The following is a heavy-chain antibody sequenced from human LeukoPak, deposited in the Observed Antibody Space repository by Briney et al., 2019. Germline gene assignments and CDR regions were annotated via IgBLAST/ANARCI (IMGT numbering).Heavy chain of an antibody. Sequence: SQTLSLTCAISGDSVSSNSAAWNWIRQSPSRGLEWLGRTYYRSKWYNDYAVSVKSRITINPDTSKNQFSLQLNSVTPEDTAVYYCARDVATYYDFWSGSHPLYYFDYWGQGTLVTVSS. J-gene: IGHJ4*02. CDR2: TYYRSKWYN. D-gene: IGHD3-3*01. CDR3: ARDVATYYDFWSGSHPLYYFDY. V-gene: IGHV6-1*01. CDR1: GDSVSSNSAA.